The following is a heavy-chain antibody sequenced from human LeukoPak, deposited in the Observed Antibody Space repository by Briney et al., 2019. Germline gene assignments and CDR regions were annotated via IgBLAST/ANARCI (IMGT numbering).Heavy chain of an antibody. D-gene: IGHD6-19*01. CDR2: IKQDGSEK. V-gene: IGHV3-7*01. CDR3: ASLYNSGWYWDFGAAAADYMDV. CDR1: GFTFSSYW. J-gene: IGHJ6*03. Sequence: PGGSLRLSCAASGFTFSSYWMSWVRQAPGKGLEWVANIKQDGSEKYYVDSVKGRFTISRDNAKNSLYLHMDNLRAEDTAAYYCASLYNSGWYWDFGAAAADYMDVWGKGTTVTVSS.